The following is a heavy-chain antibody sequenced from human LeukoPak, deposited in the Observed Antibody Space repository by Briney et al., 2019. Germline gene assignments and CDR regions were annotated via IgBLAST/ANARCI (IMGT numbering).Heavy chain of an antibody. J-gene: IGHJ3*02. CDR1: GFTFGSYA. CDR3: AKGPVVTFDI. D-gene: IGHD2-15*01. Sequence: GGSLILSCAASGFTFGSYALNWVRQAPGKGLEGVSAINGGGGSTYYADSVKGRFTISRDNSKNTLYLQMNSLRAEDTAVYYCAKGPVVTFDIWGQGTMVTVSS. CDR2: INGGGGST. V-gene: IGHV3-23*01.